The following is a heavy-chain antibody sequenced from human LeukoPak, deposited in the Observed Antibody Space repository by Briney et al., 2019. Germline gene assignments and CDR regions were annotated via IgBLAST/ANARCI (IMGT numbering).Heavy chain of an antibody. CDR1: GGSISSYY. CDR2: IYYSGST. Sequence: SETLSLTCTVSGGSISSYYWSWIRQPPGKGLEWIGYIYYSGSTNYNPSLKSRVTISVDTSKNQFSLKLSSVTVADTAVYYCARRKGDTAMVMFDYWGQGTLVTVSS. D-gene: IGHD5-18*01. V-gene: IGHV4-59*08. J-gene: IGHJ4*02. CDR3: ARRKGDTAMVMFDY.